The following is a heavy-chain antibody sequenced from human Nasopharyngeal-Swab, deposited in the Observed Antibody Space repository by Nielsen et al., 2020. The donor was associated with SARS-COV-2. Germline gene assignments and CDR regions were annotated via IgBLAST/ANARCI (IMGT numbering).Heavy chain of an antibody. CDR3: TTAGCSSTSCYYYYYGMDV. Sequence: ETLSLTCAASGFTFSNAWMSWVRQAPGKGLEWVGRIKSKTDGGTTDYAAPVKGRFTISRDDSKNTLYLQMNSLKTEDTAVYYCTTAGCSSTSCYYYYYGMDVWGQGTTVTVSS. V-gene: IGHV3-15*01. D-gene: IGHD2-2*01. J-gene: IGHJ6*02. CDR2: IKSKTDGGTT. CDR1: GFTFSNAW.